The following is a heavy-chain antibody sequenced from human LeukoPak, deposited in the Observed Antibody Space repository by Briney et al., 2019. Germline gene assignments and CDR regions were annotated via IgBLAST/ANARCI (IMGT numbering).Heavy chain of an antibody. CDR2: VSSSGSTI. D-gene: IGHD3-9*01. Sequence: GGPLRLSCAASGFTFSSYEMNWVRQAPGKGLEWVSYVSSSGSTIYYADSVKGRFTISRDNAKNSLYLQMNSLRAEDTAVYYCAREGLRYFDWSPALDYWGQGTLVTVSS. J-gene: IGHJ4*02. CDR1: GFTFSSYE. CDR3: AREGLRYFDWSPALDY. V-gene: IGHV3-48*03.